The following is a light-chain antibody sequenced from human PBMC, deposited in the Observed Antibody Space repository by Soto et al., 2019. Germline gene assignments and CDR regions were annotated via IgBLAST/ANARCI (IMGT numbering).Light chain of an antibody. Sequence: EIVMTQSPATLSVSPGERATLSCRASQSVDSNLAWYQQKPGQAPRLLIFGASTRATGIPDRFGGSGSGTDFTLTISRLEPEDFALYYCQQYATSPWTFGQGTKVDIK. V-gene: IGKV3-20*01. CDR1: QSVDSN. CDR2: GAS. CDR3: QQYATSPWT. J-gene: IGKJ1*01.